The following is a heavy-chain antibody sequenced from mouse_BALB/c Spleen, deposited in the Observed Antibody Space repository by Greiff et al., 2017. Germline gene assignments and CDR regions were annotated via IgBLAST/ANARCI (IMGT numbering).Heavy chain of an antibody. V-gene: IGHV5-6-5*01. J-gene: IGHJ3*01. CDR2: ISSGGST. CDR3: ARDYGSFAY. D-gene: IGHD1-1*01. CDR1: GFTFSSYA. Sequence: EVKLVESGGGLVKPGGSLKLSCAASGFTFSSYAMSWVRQTPEKRLEWVASISSGGSTYYPDSVKGRFTISRDNARDILYLQMSSLRSEDTAMYYCARDYGSFAYWGQGTLVTVSA.